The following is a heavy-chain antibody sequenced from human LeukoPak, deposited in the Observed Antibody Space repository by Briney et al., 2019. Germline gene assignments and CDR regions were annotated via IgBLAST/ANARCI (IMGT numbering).Heavy chain of an antibody. Sequence: GGSLRLSCAASGFTFSSHWMSWVRQAPGKGLEWVAKIKQDGSQKYYVDSVKGRFTISRDNAKNSLYLQMNSLRPEDTAVYYCARAPAAARPYYFDYWGQGT. CDR2: IKQDGSQK. CDR1: GFTFSSHW. J-gene: IGHJ4*02. D-gene: IGHD6-6*01. V-gene: IGHV3-7*01. CDR3: ARAPAAARPYYFDY.